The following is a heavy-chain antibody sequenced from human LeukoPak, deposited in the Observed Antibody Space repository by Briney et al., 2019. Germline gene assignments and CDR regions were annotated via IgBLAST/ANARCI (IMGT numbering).Heavy chain of an antibody. Sequence: GGSLRLSCAASGFTFSSYWMNWVRQAPGKGLEWVANIKEDGSEKYYVDSVKGRFTISRDNAKNSLDLQMNSLRAEDTAVYYCERCGYSHGYGWGGGYYYYYMDVWGKGTTVTVSS. D-gene: IGHD5-18*01. CDR1: GFTFSSYW. V-gene: IGHV3-7*01. CDR3: ERCGYSHGYGWGGGYYYYYMDV. CDR2: IKEDGSEK. J-gene: IGHJ6*03.